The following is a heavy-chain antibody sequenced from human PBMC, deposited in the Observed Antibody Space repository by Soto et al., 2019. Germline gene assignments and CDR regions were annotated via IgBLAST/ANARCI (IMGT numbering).Heavy chain of an antibody. D-gene: IGHD2-2*01. V-gene: IGHV4-4*07. Sequence: PETLSLTSTVYGCSISSYYWSWIRQPSGKGLEWIGRIYTSGSTNYNPSLKSRVTMSVDTSKNQFSLKLSSVTAADTAVYYCARALSVVPAAMYWFDPWGQGTLVTVS. CDR3: ARALSVVPAAMYWFDP. J-gene: IGHJ5*02. CDR1: GCSISSYY. CDR2: IYTSGST.